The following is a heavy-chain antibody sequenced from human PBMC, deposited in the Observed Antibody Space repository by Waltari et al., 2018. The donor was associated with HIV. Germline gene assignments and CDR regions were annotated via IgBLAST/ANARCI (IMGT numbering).Heavy chain of an antibody. Sequence: QVQLVESGGGVVPPGRSLRLSCAASVFTFSSYGLHWGRQAPGKGMELVAVIWYDGSNKYYADSVKGRFTISRDNSKKTLYLQMNSLRAEDTAVYYCAREDLLYCGGDCYPGDYWGQGTLVTVSS. D-gene: IGHD2-21*02. J-gene: IGHJ4*02. CDR1: VFTFSSYG. CDR3: AREDLLYCGGDCYPGDY. CDR2: IWYDGSNK. V-gene: IGHV3-33*01.